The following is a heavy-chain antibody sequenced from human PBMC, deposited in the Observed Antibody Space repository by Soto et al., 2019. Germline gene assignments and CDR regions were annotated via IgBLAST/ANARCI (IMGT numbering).Heavy chain of an antibody. J-gene: IGHJ6*02. Sequence: QVQLVQSGAEVKKPGASVRVSCKASGYSFTDYHIHWVRQAPGQGLEWLGRINPKSGGTSTAQKLQGWVTMTRDRSISTVYMELTRQRSDDTAVYFCARGHSTDCSNGVCSFFYNHEMDVWGQGTTVTVSS. CDR1: GYSFTDYH. V-gene: IGHV1-2*04. D-gene: IGHD2-8*01. CDR3: ARGHSTDCSNGVCSFFYNHEMDV. CDR2: INPKSGGT.